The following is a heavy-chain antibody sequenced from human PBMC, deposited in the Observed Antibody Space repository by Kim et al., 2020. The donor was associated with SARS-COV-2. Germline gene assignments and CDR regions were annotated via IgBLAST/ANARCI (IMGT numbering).Heavy chain of an antibody. V-gene: IGHV4-61*01. CDR1: GGSVSSGSYY. J-gene: IGHJ6*02. Sequence: SETLSLTCTVSGGSVSSGSYYWSWIRQPPGKGLEWIGYIYYSGSTNYNPSLTSRVTISVDTSKNQFSLKLSSVTAADTAVYYCARDRSWYSSSPYYYYGMDVWGQGTTVTISS. CDR2: IYYSGST. CDR3: ARDRSWYSSSPYYYYGMDV. D-gene: IGHD6-13*01.